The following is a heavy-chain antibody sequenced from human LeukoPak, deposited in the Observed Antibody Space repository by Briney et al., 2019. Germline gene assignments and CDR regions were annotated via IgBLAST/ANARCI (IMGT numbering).Heavy chain of an antibody. J-gene: IGHJ4*02. Sequence: GESLKISCKGSGYSFTNYWITWVRQMPGKGLEWMGKIDPSDSYTNYSPSFQGHVTISADKSISTAYLQWSSLKASDTAMYYCARDIGDYYGSGSYWLLWGQGTLVTVAS. V-gene: IGHV5-10-1*01. CDR2: IDPSDSYT. CDR3: ARDIGDYYGSGSYWLL. D-gene: IGHD3-10*01. CDR1: GYSFTNYW.